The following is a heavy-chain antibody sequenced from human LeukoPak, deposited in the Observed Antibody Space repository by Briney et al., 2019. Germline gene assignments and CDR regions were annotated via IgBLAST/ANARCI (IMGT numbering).Heavy chain of an antibody. D-gene: IGHD2-2*02. CDR3: AKDSYLSLAHVAFDI. J-gene: IGHJ3*02. CDR2: ISGSGART. CDR1: GFTFSSYT. Sequence: PGGSLRLYCSASGFTFSSYTMSWVRQAPGKGLEGVSTISGSGARTYYADSVKGRFTISRDKSKNTLYLQMNSLRAEDTAVYYCAKDSYLSLAHVAFDIWGQGTMVTVSS. V-gene: IGHV3-23*01.